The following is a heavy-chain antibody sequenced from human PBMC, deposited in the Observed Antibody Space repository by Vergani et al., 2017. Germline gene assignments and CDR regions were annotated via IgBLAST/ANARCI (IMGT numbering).Heavy chain of an antibody. CDR1: GFTFSSYA. CDR3: ANSLGIAARLFDY. Sequence: EVQLLESGGGLVQPGGSLRLSCAASGFTFSSYAMSWVRQAPGKGLEWVSAISGSGGSTYYADSVKGRFTISRDNSKNTLYLQMNSLRAEDTAVYYCANSLGIAARLFDYWGQETLVTVSS. CDR2: ISGSGGST. V-gene: IGHV3-23*01. D-gene: IGHD6-6*01. J-gene: IGHJ4*02.